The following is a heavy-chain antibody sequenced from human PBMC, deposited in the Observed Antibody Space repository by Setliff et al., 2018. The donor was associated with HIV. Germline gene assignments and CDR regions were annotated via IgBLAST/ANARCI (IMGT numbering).Heavy chain of an antibody. Sequence: PSETLSLTCAVSGYSISSGYYWGWIRQPPGKGLEWIGSIHHGGSTYYSPSLKSRVTISVDTSKNQFSLKLSSVTAADTAVYYCARRPAGAVAGGYGMDVWGQGTTVTVSS. D-gene: IGHD6-19*01. CDR2: IHHGGST. J-gene: IGHJ6*02. CDR1: GYSISSGYY. CDR3: ARRPAGAVAGGYGMDV. V-gene: IGHV4-38-2*01.